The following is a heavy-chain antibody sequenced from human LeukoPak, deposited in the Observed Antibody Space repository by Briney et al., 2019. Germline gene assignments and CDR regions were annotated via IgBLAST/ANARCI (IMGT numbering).Heavy chain of an antibody. D-gene: IGHD6-19*01. CDR1: GFTFGDYT. J-gene: IGHJ5*02. V-gene: IGHV3-21*01. Sequence: GGSLRLSCAASGFTFGDYTMYWVRQAPGKGLEWVSSITKTSSHIHYADSVKGRFIVSRDNARNSVYLQVSNLRAEDTAVYYCARRRYNSGLWSRATWFDPWGQGALVTVSS. CDR3: ARRRYNSGLWSRATWFDP. CDR2: ITKTSSHI.